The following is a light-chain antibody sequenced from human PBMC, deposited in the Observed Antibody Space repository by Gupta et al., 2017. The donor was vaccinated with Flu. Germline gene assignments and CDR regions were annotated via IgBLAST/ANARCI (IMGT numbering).Light chain of an antibody. CDR2: AAS. CDR3: RQHNTYPWT. J-gene: IGKJ1*01. V-gene: IGKV1-17*01. CDR1: QGIKDD. Sequence: DIQMTQSPSSLSASVGDRITITCRARQGIKDDVCWYQQKPGKAPRRLIYAASSLQRGVPARFSGSGSGTEFTLTISSLQPEDFATYYCRQHNTYPWTSGQGTKVDMK.